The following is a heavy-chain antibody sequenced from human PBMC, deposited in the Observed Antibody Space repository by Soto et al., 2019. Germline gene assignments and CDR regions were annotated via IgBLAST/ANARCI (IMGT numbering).Heavy chain of an antibody. Sequence: SETLSLTCTVSGGSISSGGYYWSWIRQHPGKGLEWIGYIYYSGSTYYNPSLKSRVTISVDTSKNQFSLKLSSVTAADTAVYYCARGLISGYYLYDAFDIWGQGTMVTVS. D-gene: IGHD3-22*01. V-gene: IGHV4-31*03. CDR3: ARGLISGYYLYDAFDI. CDR1: GGSISSGGYY. J-gene: IGHJ3*02. CDR2: IYYSGST.